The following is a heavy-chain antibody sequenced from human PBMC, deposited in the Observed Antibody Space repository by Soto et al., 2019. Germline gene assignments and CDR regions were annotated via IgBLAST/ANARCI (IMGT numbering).Heavy chain of an antibody. Sequence: GGSLRLSCSASGLTFSSYAMHWVRQAPGKGLEYVSAISSNGGSTYYADSVKGRFTIPRDNSKNTLYLQMSSLRAEDTAVYYCVKDRYYDFWSGYYFTTYFDYWGQGTLVTVSS. CDR1: GLTFSSYA. V-gene: IGHV3-64D*06. CDR3: VKDRYYDFWSGYYFTTYFDY. CDR2: ISSNGGST. J-gene: IGHJ4*02. D-gene: IGHD3-3*01.